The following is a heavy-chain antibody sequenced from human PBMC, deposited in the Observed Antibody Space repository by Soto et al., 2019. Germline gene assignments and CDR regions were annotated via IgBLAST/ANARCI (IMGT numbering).Heavy chain of an antibody. CDR3: ARDRLDYDFWSGYYTLSNYYYYYGMDV. CDR2: IIPILVTA. Sequence: QVQLVQSGAEVKKPGSSGKVSCKASGGTFSSYAISWVRQAPGQGLEWMGGIIPILVTANYAQKFQGRVTITADESTSTAYMELSSLRSEDTAVYYCARDRLDYDFWSGYYTLSNYYYYYGMDVWGQGTTVTVSS. D-gene: IGHD3-3*01. J-gene: IGHJ6*02. CDR1: GGTFSSYA. V-gene: IGHV1-69*12.